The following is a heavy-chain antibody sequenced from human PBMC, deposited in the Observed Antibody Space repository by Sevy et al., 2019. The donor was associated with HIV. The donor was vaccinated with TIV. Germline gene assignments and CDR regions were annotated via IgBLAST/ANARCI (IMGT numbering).Heavy chain of an antibody. J-gene: IGHJ6*02. CDR2: IIPIFGTA. D-gene: IGHD3-22*01. CDR3: ARGYYDSSGYYSRYYYYYYGMDV. CDR1: GGTFISYP. Sequence: ASVKVSCKASGGTFISYPISWVRQAPGQGLEWMGGIIPIFGTAIYAQKFQGRVTFTADESTSTAYMELSSLRSEDTAVYYCARGYYDSSGYYSRYYYYYYGMDVWGQGTTVTVSS. V-gene: IGHV1-69*13.